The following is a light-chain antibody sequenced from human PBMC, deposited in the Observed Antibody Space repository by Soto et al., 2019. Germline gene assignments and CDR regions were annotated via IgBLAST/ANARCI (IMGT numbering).Light chain of an antibody. V-gene: IGKV1-13*02. CDR2: DAT. J-gene: IGKJ4*01. Sequence: AIQFTESPSSLSASVGDRVTITCRASQGINSALAWYQQKPGKAPKLLIYDATSLESGVPSRFTGSGSGTDFTLTISSLQPEDFATYYGHQFTSYPLTFGGGTKVEIK. CDR3: HQFTSYPLT. CDR1: QGINSA.